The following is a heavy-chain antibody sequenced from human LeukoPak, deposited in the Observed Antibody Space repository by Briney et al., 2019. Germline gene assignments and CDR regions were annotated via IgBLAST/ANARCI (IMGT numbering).Heavy chain of an antibody. CDR2: ITNNGGGT. CDR3: AKENTICSSTSCYTTTFDC. J-gene: IGHJ4*02. D-gene: IGHD2-2*02. V-gene: IGHV3-23*01. Sequence: GGSLRLSCAASGFTFSSYWMSWVRQAPGKGLEWVSSITNNGGGTYYTDSLKGRFTIFRDNSKNTLYLQVNSLRAEDTAIYYCAKENTICSSTSCYTTTFDCWGQGTLVTVSS. CDR1: GFTFSSYW.